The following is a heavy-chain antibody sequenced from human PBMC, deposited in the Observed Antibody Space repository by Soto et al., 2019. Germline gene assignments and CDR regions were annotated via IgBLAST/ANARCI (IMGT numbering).Heavy chain of an antibody. Sequence: EVQLVESGGGLIQPGGSLRLSCAASGFTVSSNYMSWVRQAPGKGLEWVSVIHSGGTTFYADSVKGRFTISRDSSKNTLYLQMNSLRAEDTAVYYCARDTIPPYYYGSGSFHGMDVWGQGTTVSVSS. J-gene: IGHJ6*02. CDR1: GFTVSSNY. D-gene: IGHD3-10*01. CDR2: IHSGGTT. CDR3: ARDTIPPYYYGSGSFHGMDV. V-gene: IGHV3-53*01.